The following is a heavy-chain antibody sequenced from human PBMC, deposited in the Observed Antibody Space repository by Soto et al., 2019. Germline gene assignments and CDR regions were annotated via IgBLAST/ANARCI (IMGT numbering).Heavy chain of an antibody. CDR2: INHSGST. D-gene: IGHD2-2*01. CDR3: ASQYCCSTGCPFLRYCYSVLDV. Sequence: LNWIGRINHSGSTNYNPSLKSRVTISVDTSKNQFSLKLSSVTAADTAVYYCASQYCCSTGCPFLRYCYSVLDVRGHGTSVTVSS. J-gene: IGHJ6*01. V-gene: IGHV4-34*01.